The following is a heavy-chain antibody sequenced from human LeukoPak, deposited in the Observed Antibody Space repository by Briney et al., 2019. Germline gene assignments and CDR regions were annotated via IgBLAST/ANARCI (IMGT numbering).Heavy chain of an antibody. CDR2: ISPGGGDS. Sequence: GGSLRLSCAASGITFSSYAMSWVRQAPGKGLEWVSAISPGGGDSYYADSVKGRFTISRDNSKSTLYLQMNSLRAEDTAVYYCAKRIPYSSSSVYFDYWGQGALVTVSS. CDR1: GITFSSYA. V-gene: IGHV3-23*01. D-gene: IGHD6-6*01. CDR3: AKRIPYSSSSVYFDY. J-gene: IGHJ4*02.